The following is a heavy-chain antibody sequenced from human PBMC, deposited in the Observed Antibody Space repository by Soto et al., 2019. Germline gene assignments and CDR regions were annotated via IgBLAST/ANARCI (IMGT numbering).Heavy chain of an antibody. V-gene: IGHV1-2*04. J-gene: IGHJ3*02. CDR3: ARAIDYYDSSGSDDAFDI. D-gene: IGHD3-22*01. CDR2: INPNSGGT. Sequence: ASVKVSCKASGYTFTGYYMHWVRQAPGQWLEWMGWINPNSGGTNYAQKFQGWVSMIRDTSISTDYMELSRLRSDDTAVYYCARAIDYYDSSGSDDAFDIWGQGTMVTVSS. CDR1: GYTFTGYY.